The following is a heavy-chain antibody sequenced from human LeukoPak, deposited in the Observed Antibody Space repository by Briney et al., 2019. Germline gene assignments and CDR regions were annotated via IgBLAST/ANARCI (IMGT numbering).Heavy chain of an antibody. V-gene: IGHV3-20*04. D-gene: IGHD5-18*01. J-gene: IGHJ3*02. Sequence: GGSLRLSCAASGFTFDDYGMSWVRQAPGKGLEWVSGINWNGGSTGYADSVKGRFTISRDNAKNSLYLKMNSLRAEDTALYYCARVRVYGYGDAFDIWGQGTMVTVSS. CDR1: GFTFDDYG. CDR2: INWNGGST. CDR3: ARVRVYGYGDAFDI.